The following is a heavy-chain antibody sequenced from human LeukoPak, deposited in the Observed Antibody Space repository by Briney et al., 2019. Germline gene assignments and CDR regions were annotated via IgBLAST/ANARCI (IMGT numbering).Heavy chain of an antibody. V-gene: IGHV3-21*01. Sequence: GGSLRLSCAASGFTFSSYSMSWVRQAPGKGLEWVSSISSSSSYIYYADSVKGRFTISRDNAKNSLYLQMNSLRAEDTAVYYCARDTLRYCTNGVCPPPHFDYWGQGTLVTVSS. CDR3: ARDTLRYCTNGVCPPPHFDY. D-gene: IGHD2-8*01. CDR1: GFTFSSYS. CDR2: ISSSSSYI. J-gene: IGHJ4*02.